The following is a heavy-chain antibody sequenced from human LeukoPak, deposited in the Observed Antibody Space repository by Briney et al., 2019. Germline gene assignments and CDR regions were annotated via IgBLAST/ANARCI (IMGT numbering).Heavy chain of an antibody. D-gene: IGHD2-2*01. Sequence: SETLSLTCTVSGGSISSYYWSWIRQPPGKGLEWIGYIYYSGSTNYNPSLKSRVTISVDTSKNQFSLKLSSVTAADTAVYYCARIGDCTSTSCLGDFDYWGQGTLVTVSS. J-gene: IGHJ4*02. V-gene: IGHV4-59*01. CDR2: IYYSGST. CDR1: GGSISSYY. CDR3: ARIGDCTSTSCLGDFDY.